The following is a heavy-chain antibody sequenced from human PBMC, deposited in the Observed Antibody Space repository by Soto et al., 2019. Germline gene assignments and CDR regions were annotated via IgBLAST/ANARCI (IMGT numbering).Heavy chain of an antibody. CDR1: GGSISSYY. Sequence: QVQLQESGPGLVKPSETLSLTCTVSGGSISSYYWSWIRQPPGKGLEWIGYIYYSGSTNYNPSLKSRVTISVEKSKNQFSLKLSSVTAADTAVYYCARGEPMITFGGVIAHFDYWGQGTLVTVSS. CDR3: ARGEPMITFGGVIAHFDY. V-gene: IGHV4-59*01. D-gene: IGHD3-16*02. CDR2: IYYSGST. J-gene: IGHJ4*02.